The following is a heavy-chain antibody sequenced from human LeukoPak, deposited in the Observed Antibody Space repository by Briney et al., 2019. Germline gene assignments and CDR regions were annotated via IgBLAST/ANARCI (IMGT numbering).Heavy chain of an antibody. CDR2: ISTDNGNT. CDR1: GYSFTSYG. J-gene: IGHJ4*02. CDR3: ARGYSYGYGPLDY. Sequence: GASVKVSCKTSGYSFTSYGINWVRQAPGQGLEWMGWISTDNGNTDYAPNLQGRVTMTTDTSTSTAYMELRSLRSDDTAVYYCARGYSYGYGPLDYRGQGTLVTVSA. V-gene: IGHV1-18*01. D-gene: IGHD5-18*01.